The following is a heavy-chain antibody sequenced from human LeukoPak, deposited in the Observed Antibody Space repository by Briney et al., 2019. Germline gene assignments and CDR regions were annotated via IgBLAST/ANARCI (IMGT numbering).Heavy chain of an antibody. CDR3: ASYYESSGFLRNFDY. D-gene: IGHD3-22*01. CDR1: GFIFSRYE. Sequence: GGSLRLSCAASGFIFSRYEMNWVRQAPGKGLEWVSYISSSGSTIYYADSVKGRFTISRDNAQNSLYLQMNSLRAEDTAVYDCASYYESSGFLRNFDYWGQGTLVTVSS. V-gene: IGHV3-48*03. J-gene: IGHJ4*02. CDR2: ISSSGSTI.